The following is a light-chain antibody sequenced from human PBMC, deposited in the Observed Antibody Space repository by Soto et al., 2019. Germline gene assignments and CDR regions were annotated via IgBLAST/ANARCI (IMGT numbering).Light chain of an antibody. CDR1: SSNIGSNT. J-gene: IGLJ1*01. Sequence: QSVLTQPPSASGTPGPRATISCSGSSSNIGSNTVNWYQQLPGTAPKRLIYSNNQRPSGVPDRFSGSKSGTSASLAISGLKSEDEADYYCAAWDDSLNGSYVFGTGTKVTVL. V-gene: IGLV1-44*01. CDR2: SNN. CDR3: AAWDDSLNGSYV.